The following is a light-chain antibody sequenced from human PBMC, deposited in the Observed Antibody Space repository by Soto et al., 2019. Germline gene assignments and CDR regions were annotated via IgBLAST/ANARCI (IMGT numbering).Light chain of an antibody. CDR1: QSVGTY. V-gene: IGKV3-11*01. Sequence: EIVLTQSPAILSLSPGERATLSCGASQSVGTYLDWYQQKLGQAPRLLIYDASNRATGIPARFSGSGSGTDFTLTISSLEPEDFAVYYCQQRVNWLTFGGGTKVEV. CDR2: DAS. CDR3: QQRVNWLT. J-gene: IGKJ4*01.